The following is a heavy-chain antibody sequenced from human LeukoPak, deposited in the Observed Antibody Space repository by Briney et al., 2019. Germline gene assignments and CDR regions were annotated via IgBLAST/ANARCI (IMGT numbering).Heavy chain of an antibody. J-gene: IGHJ6*02. V-gene: IGHV1-18*01. CDR1: GYTFTSYG. Sequence: ASVKVSCKASGYTFTSYGISWVRQAPGQGLEWMGWISAYNGNTNYAQKLQGRVTMTTDTSTSTAYMELRSLRSDDTAVYYCASTAGYPPLYYYGMDVWGQGTTVTVSS. CDR3: ASTAGYPPLYYYGMDV. CDR2: ISAYNGNT. D-gene: IGHD3-16*02.